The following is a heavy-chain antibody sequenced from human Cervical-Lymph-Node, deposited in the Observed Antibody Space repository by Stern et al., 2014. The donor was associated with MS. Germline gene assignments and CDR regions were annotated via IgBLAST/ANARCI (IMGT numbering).Heavy chain of an antibody. D-gene: IGHD1-26*01. CDR2: LHARGAT. CDR1: GASISSGTSY. V-gene: IGHV4-61*02. CDR3: ARGHWELLGNNYFDS. J-gene: IGHJ4*02. Sequence: QVQLQESGPGLVKPSQTLSLTCTVSGASISSGTSYWSWIRQPAGGGLEWIGRLHARGATYYNPSLKSRDTISGDTSKTQFSLNLNSVTAADTAVYYCARGHWELLGNNYFDSWGQGTLVTVSS.